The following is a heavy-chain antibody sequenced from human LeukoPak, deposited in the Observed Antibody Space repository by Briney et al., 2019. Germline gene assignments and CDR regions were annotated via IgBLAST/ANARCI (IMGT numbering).Heavy chain of an antibody. CDR2: IYYSGST. D-gene: IGHD3-10*01. CDR3: ARRRFGEPFDY. Sequence: SETLSLTCTVSGGSISSYYWSWIRQPPGKGLEWIGYIYYSGSTNYNPSLKSRVTISVDTSKNQFSLKLSSVTAADTAVYYCARRRFGEPFDYWGQGILVTVSS. V-gene: IGHV4-59*01. CDR1: GGSISSYY. J-gene: IGHJ4*02.